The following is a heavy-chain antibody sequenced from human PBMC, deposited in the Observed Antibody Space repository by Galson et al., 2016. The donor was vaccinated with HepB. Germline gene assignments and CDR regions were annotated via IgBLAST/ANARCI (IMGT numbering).Heavy chain of an antibody. D-gene: IGHD1-26*01. CDR1: GYKFSRFA. V-gene: IGHV1-3*03. J-gene: IGHJ6*02. Sequence: SVKVSCKASGYKFSRFALHWVRQAPGQGLEWVGLINGANGQTRSSQEFRNRVTITSYTSASDTSATTAYMEINSLTPEDTSVFYCARAMGGAVFKSYADFYYGLDLWGQGTTVTVSS. CDR2: INGANGQT. CDR3: ARAMGGAVFKSYADFYYGLDL.